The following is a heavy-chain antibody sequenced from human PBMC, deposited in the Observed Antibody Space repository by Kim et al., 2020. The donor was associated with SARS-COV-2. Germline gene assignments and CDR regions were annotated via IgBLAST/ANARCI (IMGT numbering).Heavy chain of an antibody. J-gene: IGHJ4*02. CDR2: ISSSSSYT. D-gene: IGHD4-17*01. CDR3: ARVSHDYGAHGDY. V-gene: IGHV3-11*06. Sequence: GGSLRLSCAASGFTFSDYYMSWIRQAPGKGLEWVSYISSSSSYTNYADSVKGRFTISRDNAKNSLYLQMNSLRAEDTAVYYCARVSHDYGAHGDYWGQGTLVTVSS. CDR1: GFTFSDYY.